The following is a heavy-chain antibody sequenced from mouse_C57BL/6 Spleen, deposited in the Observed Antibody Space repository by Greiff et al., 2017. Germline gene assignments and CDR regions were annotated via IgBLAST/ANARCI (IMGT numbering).Heavy chain of an antibody. J-gene: IGHJ2*01. V-gene: IGHV1-55*01. CDR2: LYPGSGST. D-gene: IGHD3-2*02. Sequence: QVQLQQPGAELVRPGSSVKMSCKASGSTFTSYWITWVKQRPGQGLEWIGALYPGSGSTNYHEKFKSKATLTVDTSSSTAYMQLSSLTSEDSAVYYCAREGSGDYWGQGTTLPVSS. CDR1: GSTFTSYW. CDR3: AREGSGDY.